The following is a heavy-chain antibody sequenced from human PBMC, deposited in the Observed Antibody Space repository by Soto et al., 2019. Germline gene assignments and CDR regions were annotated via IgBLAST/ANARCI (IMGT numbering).Heavy chain of an antibody. Sequence: EVQLLESGGGLVQPGGSLRLSCAASGFTFSSYAMSWVRQAPGKGLEWVSAISGSGGSTYYADSVKGRFTISRDNSKNTLNLQMNSLRAEDTAVYYCAKLVGPSFKFDYWGQGTLVTVSS. D-gene: IGHD2-2*01. CDR2: ISGSGGST. CDR3: AKLVGPSFKFDY. CDR1: GFTFSSYA. J-gene: IGHJ4*02. V-gene: IGHV3-23*01.